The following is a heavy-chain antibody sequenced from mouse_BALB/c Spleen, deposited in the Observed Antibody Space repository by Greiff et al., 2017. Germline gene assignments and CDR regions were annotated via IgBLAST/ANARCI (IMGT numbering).Heavy chain of an antibody. CDR1: GYTFTSYT. Sequence: VQLQQSAAELARPGASVKMSCKASGYTFTSYTMHWVKQRPGQGLEWIGYINPSSGYTEYNQKFKDKTTLTAAKSSSTAYRQLSSLTSEDSAVDYCARRGGSSYYAYWGQGTLVTVSA. CDR2: INPSSGYT. D-gene: IGHD1-1*01. V-gene: IGHV1-4*02. J-gene: IGHJ3*01. CDR3: ARRGGSSYYAY.